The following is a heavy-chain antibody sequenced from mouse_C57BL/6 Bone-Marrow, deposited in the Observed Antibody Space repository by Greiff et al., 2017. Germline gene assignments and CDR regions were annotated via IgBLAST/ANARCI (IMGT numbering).Heavy chain of an antibody. CDR2: IDAEGGET. Sequence: VQLQQSGAELVKPGASVKLSCTASGFNIKDYYMHWVKQRTEQGLEWIGRIDAEGGETKYAPKFQGKATITADTSSNTAYLQLSSLTSEDTAVYYCARHAYYGSSLWYFDVWGTGTTVTVSS. CDR1: GFNIKDYY. V-gene: IGHV14-2*01. CDR3: ARHAYYGSSLWYFDV. J-gene: IGHJ1*03. D-gene: IGHD1-1*01.